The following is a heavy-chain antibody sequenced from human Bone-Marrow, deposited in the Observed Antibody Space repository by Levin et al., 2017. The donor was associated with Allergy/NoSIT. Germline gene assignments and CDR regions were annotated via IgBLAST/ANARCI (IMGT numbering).Heavy chain of an antibody. V-gene: IGHV4-34*01. J-gene: IGHJ2*01. Sequence: SETLSLTCAVYGGSFSGYYWSWIRQPPGKGLEWIGEINHSGSTNYNPSLKSRVTISVDTSKNQFSLKLSSVTAADTAVYYCARGRYYDFWSGYYSAAGRPLVASVYFDLWGRGTLVTVSS. CDR2: INHSGST. D-gene: IGHD3-3*01. CDR1: GGSFSGYY. CDR3: ARGRYYDFWSGYYSAAGRPLVASVYFDL.